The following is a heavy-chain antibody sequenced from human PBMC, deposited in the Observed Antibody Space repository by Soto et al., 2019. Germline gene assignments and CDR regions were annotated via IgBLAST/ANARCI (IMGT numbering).Heavy chain of an antibody. Sequence: PGESLKISCKGSGYSFTSYWIGWVRQMPGKGLECMGIIYPGDSDTRYSPSFQGQVTISADKSISTAYLQWSSLKASDTAMYYCARTAAAGKYYYVMDVWGQRTTVTVSS. V-gene: IGHV5-51*01. J-gene: IGHJ6*02. CDR2: IYPGDSDT. D-gene: IGHD6-13*01. CDR1: GYSFTSYW. CDR3: ARTAAAGKYYYVMDV.